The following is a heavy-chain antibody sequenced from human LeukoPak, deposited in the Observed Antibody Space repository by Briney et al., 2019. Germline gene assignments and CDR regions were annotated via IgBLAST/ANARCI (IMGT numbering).Heavy chain of an antibody. CDR1: GFTFSDSY. Sequence: GGSLRLSCEASGFTFSDSYMSWLRQPPGKGLESISHIGPSGNFINYAGSVKGRFTISRDNAKKSLYLQINSLRAEDTAVYYCSRDPRVLDYWGQGTLVTVSS. V-gene: IGHV3-11*01. CDR3: SRDPRVLDY. CDR2: IGPSGNFI. J-gene: IGHJ4*02.